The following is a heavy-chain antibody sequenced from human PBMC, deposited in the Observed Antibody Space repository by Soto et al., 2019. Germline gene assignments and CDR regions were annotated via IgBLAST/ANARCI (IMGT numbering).Heavy chain of an antibody. D-gene: IGHD6-13*01. V-gene: IGHV3-21*01. CDR3: VFSCSEASFDY. CDR2: ISSSSSYI. J-gene: IGHJ4*02. Sequence: EVQLVESGGGLVKPGGSLRLSCAASGFTFSSYSMNWVRQAPGKGLEWVSSISSSSSYIYYADSVKGRFTISRDYDKNSLYLKMNSLSAEHSAVYYCVFSCSEASFDYWGQGTLVTVAT. CDR1: GFTFSSYS.